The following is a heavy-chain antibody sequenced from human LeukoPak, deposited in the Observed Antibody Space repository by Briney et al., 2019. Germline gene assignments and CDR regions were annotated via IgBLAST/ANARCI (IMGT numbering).Heavy chain of an antibody. CDR2: ISANNGNS. CDR3: ARGPPYVDTAMVRAFDI. D-gene: IGHD5-18*01. Sequence: VSVKVSCKASGYTFTSYGISWVRQARGQGLEWMGSISANNGNSNYAQKLQGRVTMTTDTSTSTAYMELRSLRSDDTAVYYCARGPPYVDTAMVRAFDIWGQGTMVTVSS. J-gene: IGHJ3*02. V-gene: IGHV1-18*01. CDR1: GYTFTSYG.